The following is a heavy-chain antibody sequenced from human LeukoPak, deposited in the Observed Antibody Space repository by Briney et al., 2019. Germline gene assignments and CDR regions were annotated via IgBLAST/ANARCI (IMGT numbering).Heavy chain of an antibody. V-gene: IGHV3-23*01. D-gene: IGHD2-8*01. Sequence: GGSLRLSCAASGFTFSSYAMSWVRQAPGKGLEWVSAISGSGGSTYYADSVKGRFTISRDNSKNTLYLQMNSLRAEDTAVYYCAKGRGVGKLMVYAMGYFDYWGQGTLVTVSS. CDR1: GFTFSSYA. CDR3: AKGRGVGKLMVYAMGYFDY. CDR2: ISGSGGST. J-gene: IGHJ4*02.